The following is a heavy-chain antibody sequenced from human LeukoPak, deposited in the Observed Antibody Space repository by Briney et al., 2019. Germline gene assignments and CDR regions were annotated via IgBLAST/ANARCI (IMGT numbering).Heavy chain of an antibody. J-gene: IGHJ4*02. CDR2: INPSGGTT. CDR3: ARGPRIAAAGGKANY. D-gene: IGHD6-13*01. Sequence: ASVKVSCKASGYTFTSYHMHWVRQAPGQGLEWMGIINPSGGTTNYAQKFQGRVTMTRNTSISTAYMELSSLRSEDTAVYYCARGPRIAAAGGKANYWGQGTLVTVSS. CDR1: GYTFTSYH. V-gene: IGHV1-46*01.